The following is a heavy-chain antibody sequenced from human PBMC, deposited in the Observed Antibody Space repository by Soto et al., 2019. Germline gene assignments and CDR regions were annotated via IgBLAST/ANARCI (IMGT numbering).Heavy chain of an antibody. CDR3: AKSPPAVAGYFDY. D-gene: IGHD6-19*01. CDR2: TSFDGSSG. Sequence: QVQLVESGGGVVQPGRSLRLSCAASGFTFSSSGMHWVRQAPGKGLEWVAVTSFDGSSGYYADSVRGRFTISRDNSNNTLYLQMNSLRAEDTAVYYCAKSPPAVAGYFDYWVQGTLVTVSS. CDR1: GFTFSSSG. J-gene: IGHJ4*02. V-gene: IGHV3-30*18.